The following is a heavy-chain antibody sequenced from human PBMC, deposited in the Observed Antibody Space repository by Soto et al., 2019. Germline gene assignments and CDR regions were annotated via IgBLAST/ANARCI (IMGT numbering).Heavy chain of an antibody. CDR3: ARDSGRYFDWSTRDWFDP. CDR2: INAGNGNT. Sequence: ASLKLSCKASGYTITSYAMHWVRHAPGQRLEWMGWINAGNGNTKYSQKFQGRVTITRDTSASTAYMGLSSLRSEDTAVYYCARDSGRYFDWSTRDWFDPWGQGTLVSVSS. D-gene: IGHD3-9*01. CDR1: GYTITSYA. V-gene: IGHV1-3*01. J-gene: IGHJ5*02.